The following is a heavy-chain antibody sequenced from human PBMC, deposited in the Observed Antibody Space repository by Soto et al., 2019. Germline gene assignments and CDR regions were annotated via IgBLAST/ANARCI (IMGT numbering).Heavy chain of an antibody. D-gene: IGHD6-19*01. CDR3: ARDQDVAVAGTFDP. J-gene: IGHJ5*02. CDR2: IIPILGIA. Sequence: QVQLVQSGAEVKKPGSSVKDSCKASGGTFSSYTISWVRQAPGQGLEWMGRIIPILGIANYAQKFQGRVTITADKSTSTAYMELSSLRSEDTAVYYCARDQDVAVAGTFDPWGQGTLVTVSS. CDR1: GGTFSSYT. V-gene: IGHV1-69*08.